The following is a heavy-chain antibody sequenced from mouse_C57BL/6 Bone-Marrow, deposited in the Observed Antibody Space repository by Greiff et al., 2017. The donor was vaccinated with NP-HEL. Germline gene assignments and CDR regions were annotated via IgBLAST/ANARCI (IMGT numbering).Heavy chain of an antibody. J-gene: IGHJ3*01. CDR1: GYTFTSYG. CDR3: ARRSIDYYDSSLFAY. CDR2: IYPRSGNT. D-gene: IGHD1-1*01. Sequence: QVQLQQSGAELARPGASVKLSCKASGYTFTSYGISWVKQRTGQGLEWIGEIYPRSGNTYYNEKFKGKATLTADKSSSTAYMELRSLTSEDSAVYFCARRSIDYYDSSLFAYWGQGTLVTVSA. V-gene: IGHV1-81*01.